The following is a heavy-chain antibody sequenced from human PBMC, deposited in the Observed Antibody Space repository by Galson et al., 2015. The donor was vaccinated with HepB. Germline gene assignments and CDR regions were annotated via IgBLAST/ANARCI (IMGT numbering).Heavy chain of an antibody. CDR2: ISSSSSYI. D-gene: IGHD3-3*01. J-gene: IGHJ2*01. CDR1: GFTFSSYS. Sequence: SLRLSCAASGFTFSSYSMNWVRQAPGKGLEWVSSISSSSSYIYYADSVKGRFTISRDNAKNSLYLQMNSLRAEDTAVYYCARDYDFWSGRGSWCFDLWGRGTLVTVSS. CDR3: ARDYDFWSGRGSWCFDL. V-gene: IGHV3-21*01.